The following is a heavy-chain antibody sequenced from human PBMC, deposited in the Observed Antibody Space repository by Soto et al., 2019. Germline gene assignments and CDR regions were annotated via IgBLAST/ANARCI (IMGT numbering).Heavy chain of an antibody. Sequence: QVQLQESDPGLVKPSGTLSLTCAVSSGSISSSNWWSWVRQPPGKGLEWIGEIYHSGSTNYNPSLKSRVTISVDKSKNQFSLKLSSVTAADTAVYYCARDRITMVRGVRHDAFDIWGQGTMVTVSS. J-gene: IGHJ3*02. CDR3: ARDRITMVRGVRHDAFDI. V-gene: IGHV4-4*02. CDR2: IYHSGST. CDR1: SGSISSSNW. D-gene: IGHD3-10*01.